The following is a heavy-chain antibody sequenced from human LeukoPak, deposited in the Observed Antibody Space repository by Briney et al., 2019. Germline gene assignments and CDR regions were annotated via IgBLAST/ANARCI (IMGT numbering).Heavy chain of an antibody. J-gene: IGHJ4*02. V-gene: IGHV3-NL1*01. CDR3: ARRAGAYSHPYDY. D-gene: IGHD4/OR15-4a*01. Sequence: GGSLRLSCAASGFTFSSYGMHGVRQAPGKGLEWVSFIYSDNTHYSDSVKGRFTISRDNSKNTLYLQMNSLRAEDTAVYYCARRAGAYSHPYDYWGQGTLVTVSS. CDR1: GFTFSSYG. CDR2: IYSDNT.